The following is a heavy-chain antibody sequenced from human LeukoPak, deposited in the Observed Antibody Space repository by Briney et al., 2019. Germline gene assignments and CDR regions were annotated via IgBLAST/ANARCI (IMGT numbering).Heavy chain of an antibody. CDR3: ARGSGWLFNP. CDR2: IHRSGST. J-gene: IGHJ5*02. Sequence: SGTLSLTCAVSGVSIGSNNWWSWVRRPPGEGLEWIGEIHRSGSTNYNPSLKSRVTISLDKSKNHLSLNLNSVTAADTAVYYCARGSGWLFNPWGQGTLVTVSS. CDR1: GVSIGSNNW. V-gene: IGHV4-4*02. D-gene: IGHD3-9*01.